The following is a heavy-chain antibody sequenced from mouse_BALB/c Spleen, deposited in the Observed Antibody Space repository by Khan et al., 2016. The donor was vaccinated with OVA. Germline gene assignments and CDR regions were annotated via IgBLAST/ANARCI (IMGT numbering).Heavy chain of an antibody. Sequence: QVQLKESGPGLVAPSQSLSITCTVPGFSLTSYGVHWVRQPPGKGLEWLAVRWAGGSTNYNSALMSRLSISIDSCKGQVFLKMNSLQTEDTSRYYWARLEDIWGQGTTLTVSS. CDR3: ARLEDI. CDR1: GFSLTSYG. V-gene: IGHV2-9*02. D-gene: IGHD1-3*01. CDR2: RWAGGST. J-gene: IGHJ2*01.